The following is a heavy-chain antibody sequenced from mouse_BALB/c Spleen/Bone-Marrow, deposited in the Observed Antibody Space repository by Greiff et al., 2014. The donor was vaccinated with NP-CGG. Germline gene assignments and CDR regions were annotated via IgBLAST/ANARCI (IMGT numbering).Heavy chain of an antibody. CDR1: GFNIKDTY. D-gene: IGHD2-14*01. CDR3: ARYYGYGYYAMDY. J-gene: IGHJ4*01. Sequence: VQLQQSGAELVKPGASVKLSCTASGFNIKDTYMHWVKQRPEQGLEWIGRIDPANGNTKYDPKFQGKATITADTSSNTAYLQLSSLTSEDTAVYYCARYYGYGYYAMDYWGQGTSVTVSS. V-gene: IGHV14-3*02. CDR2: IDPANGNT.